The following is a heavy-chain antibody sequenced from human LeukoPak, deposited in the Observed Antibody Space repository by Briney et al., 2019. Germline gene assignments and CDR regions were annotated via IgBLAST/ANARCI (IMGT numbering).Heavy chain of an antibody. V-gene: IGHV1-2*02. CDR2: INPNSGGT. Sequence: ASVKVSCKASGYTFTGYYMHWVRQAPGQGPEWMGWINPNSGGTNYAQKFQGRVTMTRDTSISTAYMELSRLRSDDTAVYYCARDRSGSGSYYGDYWGQGTLVTVSS. D-gene: IGHD3-10*01. J-gene: IGHJ4*02. CDR3: ARDRSGSGSYYGDY. CDR1: GYTFTGYY.